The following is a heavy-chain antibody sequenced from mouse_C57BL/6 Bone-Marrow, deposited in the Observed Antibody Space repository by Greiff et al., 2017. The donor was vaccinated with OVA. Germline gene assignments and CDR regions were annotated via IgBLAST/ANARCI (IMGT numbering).Heavy chain of an antibody. CDR2: INPYNGGT. CDR3: ARRITTYWYFDV. Sequence: VQLQQSGPVLVKPGASVKMSCKASGYTFTDYYMNWVKKSHGKSLEWIGVINPYNGGTSYNQKFKGKATLTVDKSSSTAYMELNSLTSEDSAVYYCARRITTYWYFDVWGTGTTVTVSS. D-gene: IGHD1-1*01. CDR1: GYTFTDYY. V-gene: IGHV1-19*01. J-gene: IGHJ1*03.